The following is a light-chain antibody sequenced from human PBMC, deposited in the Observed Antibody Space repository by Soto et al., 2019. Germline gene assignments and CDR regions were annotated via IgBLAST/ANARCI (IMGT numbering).Light chain of an antibody. Sequence: QSALTQPASVSGSPGQSITISCTGTSSDVRNYNLVSWYQHHPGKAPKLMIYEGSERPSGVSNRFSGSKTGNTASLTISGLQAEDEADYYCCSYAGSFTWVFGGGTKLTVL. CDR1: SSDVRNYNL. CDR2: EGS. CDR3: CSYAGSFTWV. V-gene: IGLV2-23*01. J-gene: IGLJ2*01.